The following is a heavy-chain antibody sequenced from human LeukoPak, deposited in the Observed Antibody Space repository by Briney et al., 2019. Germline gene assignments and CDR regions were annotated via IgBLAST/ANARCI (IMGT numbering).Heavy chain of an antibody. Sequence: GGSLRLSCAASGFTLSSYAMTWVRQAPGKGLEWVSAIGGHGDNTYYADSVRGRFTISRDNSKSTLYLQMNSLRAEDTAIYYCAKNGGDSYGTGHFDYWGQGTLVTVSS. CDR2: IGGHGDNT. D-gene: IGHD2-21*02. CDR3: AKNGGDSYGTGHFDY. CDR1: GFTLSSYA. V-gene: IGHV3-23*01. J-gene: IGHJ4*02.